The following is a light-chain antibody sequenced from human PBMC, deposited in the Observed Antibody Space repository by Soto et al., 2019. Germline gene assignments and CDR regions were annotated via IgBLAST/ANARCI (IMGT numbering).Light chain of an antibody. V-gene: IGKV3-11*01. J-gene: IGKJ5*01. CDR3: QQRSNWHPIT. CDR2: DAS. Sequence: EILLTQSPFTLSLSPGERATLSCRASQSVSSYLAWYQQKPGQAPRLLISDASNRATGIPASFSGGGSGTDFTLTIDNLEHEDFAIYYCQQRSNWHPITFGQGTRLEIK. CDR1: QSVSSY.